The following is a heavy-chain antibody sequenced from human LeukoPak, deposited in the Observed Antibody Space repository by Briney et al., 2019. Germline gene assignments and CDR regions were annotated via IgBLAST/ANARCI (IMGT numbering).Heavy chain of an antibody. CDR2: ISYDGSNK. J-gene: IGHJ4*02. Sequence: GGSLRLSCAASRFTFSSYAMHWVRQAPGKGLEWVAVISYDGSNKYYADSVKGRFTISRDNSKNTLYLQMNSLRAEDTAVYYCARGSSSWYEEVDYWGQGTLVTVSS. CDR1: RFTFSSYA. V-gene: IGHV3-30-3*01. CDR3: ARGSSSWYEEVDY. D-gene: IGHD6-13*01.